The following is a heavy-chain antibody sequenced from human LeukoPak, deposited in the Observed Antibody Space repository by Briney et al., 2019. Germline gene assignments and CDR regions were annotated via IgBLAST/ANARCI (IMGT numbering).Heavy chain of an antibody. Sequence: PGGSLRLSCAASGFTFSSYAMSWVRQAPGKGLEWVSAISGSGGSTYYADSVKGRFTISRDNSKNTLYLQMNSLRAEDTAVYYCAKSPQWLPTNNWFDPWGQGTLVTVSS. J-gene: IGHJ5*02. CDR3: AKSPQWLPTNNWFDP. CDR1: GFTFSSYA. CDR2: ISGSGGST. D-gene: IGHD6-19*01. V-gene: IGHV3-23*01.